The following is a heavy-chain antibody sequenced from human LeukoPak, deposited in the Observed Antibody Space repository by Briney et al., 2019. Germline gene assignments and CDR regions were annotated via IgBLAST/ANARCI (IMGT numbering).Heavy chain of an antibody. J-gene: IGHJ4*02. V-gene: IGHV3-74*01. D-gene: IGHD6-19*01. Sequence: GSSPRLSCAASGFTFSSYWMHWVRQAPGKGLVWVSRINSDGSSTSYADSVKGRFTISRDNAKNTLYLQMNSLRAEDTAVYYCARGRGSSGWYNYWGQGTLVTVSS. CDR3: ARGRGSSGWYNY. CDR2: INSDGSST. CDR1: GFTFSSYW.